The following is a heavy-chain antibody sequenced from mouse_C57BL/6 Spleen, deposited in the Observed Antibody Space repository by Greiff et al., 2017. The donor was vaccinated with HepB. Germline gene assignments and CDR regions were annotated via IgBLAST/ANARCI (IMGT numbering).Heavy chain of an antibody. D-gene: IGHD2-3*01. V-gene: IGHV5-4*01. CDR2: ISDGGSYT. J-gene: IGHJ2*01. Sequence: EVKLVESGGGLVKPGGSLKLSCAASGFTFSSYAMSWVRQTPEKRLEWVATISDGGSYTYYPDNVKGRFTISRDNAKNNLYLQMSHLKSEDTAMYYCARDPPLYDGYLFDYWGQGTTLTVSS. CDR1: GFTFSSYA. CDR3: ARDPPLYDGYLFDY.